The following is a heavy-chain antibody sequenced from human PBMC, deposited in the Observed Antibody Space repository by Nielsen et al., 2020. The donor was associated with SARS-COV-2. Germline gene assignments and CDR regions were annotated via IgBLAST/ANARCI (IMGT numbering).Heavy chain of an antibody. Sequence: ASVKVSCKASGYTFTSYGISWVRQAPGQGLEWMGWISAYNGNTNYAQKLQGRVTMTTDTSTSTAYMELRSLRSDDTAVYYCARVRSGGFWGGYHTVDFDYWGQGTLVTVSS. V-gene: IGHV1-18*01. CDR3: ARVRSGGFWGGYHTVDFDY. J-gene: IGHJ4*02. CDR1: GYTFTSYG. D-gene: IGHD3-3*01. CDR2: ISAYNGNT.